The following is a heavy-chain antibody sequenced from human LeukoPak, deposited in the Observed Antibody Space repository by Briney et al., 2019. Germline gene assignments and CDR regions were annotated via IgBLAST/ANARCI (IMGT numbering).Heavy chain of an antibody. Sequence: GGSLRLSCAASGFTFSSYSMNWVRQAPGKGLEWVSYISSSSITIYYADSVKGRFTISRDNAKNSLYLQMNSLRDEDTAIYYCARRYYDSSITPHAFDIWGQGTMVTVSS. CDR2: ISSSSITI. CDR3: ARRYYDSSITPHAFDI. D-gene: IGHD3-22*01. J-gene: IGHJ3*02. CDR1: GFTFSSYS. V-gene: IGHV3-48*02.